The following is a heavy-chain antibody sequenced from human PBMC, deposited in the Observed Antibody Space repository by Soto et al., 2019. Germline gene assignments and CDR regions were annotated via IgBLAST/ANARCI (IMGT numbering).Heavy chain of an antibody. J-gene: IGHJ5*02. CDR3: ARGEDWNYVLPWFAP. CDR2: IYYSGST. CDR1: GGSISSGGYY. Sequence: SETLSLTCTVSGGSISSGGYYWSWIRQHPGKGLEWIGYIYYSGSTYYNPSLKSRVTISVDTSKNQFSLKLSSVAAADTAVYYCARGEDWNYVLPWFAPWGQGTLVTVPS. D-gene: IGHD1-7*01. V-gene: IGHV4-31*03.